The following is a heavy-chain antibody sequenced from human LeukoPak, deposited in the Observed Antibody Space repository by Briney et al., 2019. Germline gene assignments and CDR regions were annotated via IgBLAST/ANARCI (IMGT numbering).Heavy chain of an antibody. D-gene: IGHD5-18*01. CDR2: ISSSGSTI. CDR3: ARGGRIQLWLPPYYFDY. J-gene: IGHJ4*02. V-gene: IGHV3-48*04. Sequence: GGSLRLSCAASGFTFSSYSMNWVRQAPGKGLEWVSYISSSGSTIYYADSVKGRFTISRDNAKNSLYLQMNSLRAEDTAVYYCARGGRIQLWLPPYYFDYWGQGTLVTVSS. CDR1: GFTFSSYS.